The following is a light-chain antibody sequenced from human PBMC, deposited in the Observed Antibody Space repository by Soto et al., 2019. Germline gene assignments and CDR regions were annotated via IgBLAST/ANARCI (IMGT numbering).Light chain of an antibody. J-gene: IGKJ1*01. Sequence: EIVLTQSPGTLSLSPGERATLSCRASQSVTGRYLAWYQQRPGQAPSLLMHGASSRTTGIPERFSGSGSGTDFTLTISRVEPEDFEVYYCQHYGSSPRTFGQGTKVDIK. CDR2: GAS. V-gene: IGKV3-20*01. CDR1: QSVTGRY. CDR3: QHYGSSPRT.